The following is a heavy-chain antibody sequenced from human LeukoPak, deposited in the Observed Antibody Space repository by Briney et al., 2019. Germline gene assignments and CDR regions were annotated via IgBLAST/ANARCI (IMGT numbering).Heavy chain of an antibody. V-gene: IGHV4-39*07. D-gene: IGHD1-14*01. Sequence: PSETLSLTCTVSGGSISSSSYYWGWIRQPPGKGLEWIGSIYYSGSTYYNPSLKSRVTISVDTSKNQFSLKLSSVTAADTAVYYCARVGDIAGVLLFDYWGQGTLVTVSS. CDR1: GGSISSSSYY. J-gene: IGHJ4*02. CDR2: IYYSGST. CDR3: ARVGDIAGVLLFDY.